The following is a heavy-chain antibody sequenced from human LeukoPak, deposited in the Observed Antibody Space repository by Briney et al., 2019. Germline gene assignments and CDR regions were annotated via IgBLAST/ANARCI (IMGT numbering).Heavy chain of an antibody. CDR1: GFTVSSNY. D-gene: IGHD6-19*01. CDR2: IYSGGST. CDR3: ATVAGQWLVGYYYYYMDV. V-gene: IGHV3-66*02. Sequence: GGSLRLSCAASGFTVSSNYVSWVRQAPGKGLEWVSVIYSGGSTYYADSVKGRFTISRDNSKNTLYLQMNSLRAEDTAVYYCATVAGQWLVGYYYYYMDVWGKGTTVTASS. J-gene: IGHJ6*03.